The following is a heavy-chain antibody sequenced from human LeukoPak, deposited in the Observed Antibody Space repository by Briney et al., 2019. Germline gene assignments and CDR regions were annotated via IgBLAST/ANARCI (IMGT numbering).Heavy chain of an antibody. D-gene: IGHD3-22*01. Sequence: PGGSLRLSCAASGFTFSSYGMHWVRQAPGKGLEWVAFIRYDGSNKYYADSVKSRFTISRDNSKNTLYLQMNSLRAEDTAMYYCAKDYYDSSGYWALHDYWGQGTLVTVSS. J-gene: IGHJ4*02. CDR1: GFTFSSYG. V-gene: IGHV3-30*02. CDR3: AKDYYDSSGYWALHDY. CDR2: IRYDGSNK.